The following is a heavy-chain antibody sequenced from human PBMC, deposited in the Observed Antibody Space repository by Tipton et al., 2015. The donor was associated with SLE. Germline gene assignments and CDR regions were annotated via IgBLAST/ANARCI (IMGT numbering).Heavy chain of an antibody. CDR1: GYTFTSYG. V-gene: IGHV1-18*01. CDR3: ARERQLGL. CDR2: NSGYKGDT. J-gene: IGHJ5*02. Sequence: QSGPEVKKPGASVKVSCKASGYTFTSYGFSWVRQAPEQGLEWMGWNSGYKGDTHYAQKLQGRVTMTTDTSTTTAYMELRSLSSDDAAVYYWARERQLGLWGQGTLVTVSS. D-gene: IGHD6-13*01.